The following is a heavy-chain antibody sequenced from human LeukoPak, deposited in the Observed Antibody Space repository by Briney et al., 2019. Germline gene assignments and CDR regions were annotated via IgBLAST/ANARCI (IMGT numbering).Heavy chain of an antibody. D-gene: IGHD3-3*01. CDR1: GGSFSDYY. Sequence: SETLSLTCAVYGGSFSDYYWSWIRQPPGKGLEWIGSIYHSGSTYYNPSLKSRVTISVDTSKNQFSLKLSSVTAADTAVYYCARGSNDFWSGYYNWFDPWGQGTLVTVSS. V-gene: IGHV4-34*01. CDR3: ARGSNDFWSGYYNWFDP. J-gene: IGHJ5*02. CDR2: IYHSGST.